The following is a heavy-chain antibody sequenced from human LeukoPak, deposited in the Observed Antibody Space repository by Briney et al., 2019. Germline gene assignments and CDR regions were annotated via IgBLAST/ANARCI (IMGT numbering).Heavy chain of an antibody. CDR2: ISGSGGSA. CDR3: AKCLYSSGWYYFDY. V-gene: IGHV3-23*01. J-gene: IGHJ4*02. D-gene: IGHD6-19*01. Sequence: GGSLRLSCAASGFTFSSYAMSRVRQAPGKGLEWVSGISGSGGSAFYPDSEKGRFIISRDNSKNTQYLQMSSLRDEDTAVYHCAKCLYSSGWYYFDYWGQGTLVTVSS. CDR1: GFTFSSYA.